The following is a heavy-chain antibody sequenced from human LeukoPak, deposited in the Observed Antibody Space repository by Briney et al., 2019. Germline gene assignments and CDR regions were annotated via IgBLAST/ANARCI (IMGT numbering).Heavy chain of an antibody. CDR2: MNPNSGNT. J-gene: IGHJ6*03. CDR1: GYTFTSYD. V-gene: IGHV1-8*01. D-gene: IGHD6-19*01. Sequence: ASVKVSCKASGYTFTSYDINWVRQATGQGLEWMGWMNPNSGNTGYAQKFQGRVTMTRNTSISTAYMELSSLRSEDTAVYYCARDIAVAGIDYYYYYYMDVWGQGTMVTVSS. CDR3: ARDIAVAGIDYYYYYYMDV.